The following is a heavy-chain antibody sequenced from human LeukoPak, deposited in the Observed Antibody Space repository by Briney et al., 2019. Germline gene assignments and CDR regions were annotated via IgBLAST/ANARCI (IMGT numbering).Heavy chain of an antibody. CDR3: ASWAVAGTGTGDY. Sequence: GSLRLSCAASGFTVSSNYMSWVRQAPGKGLEWVSVIYSGGSTYYADSVKGRFTISRDNSKNTLYLQMNSLRAEDTAVYYCASWAVAGTGTGDYRGQGTLVTVSS. CDR2: IYSGGST. J-gene: IGHJ4*02. CDR1: GFTVSSNY. V-gene: IGHV3-53*01. D-gene: IGHD6-19*01.